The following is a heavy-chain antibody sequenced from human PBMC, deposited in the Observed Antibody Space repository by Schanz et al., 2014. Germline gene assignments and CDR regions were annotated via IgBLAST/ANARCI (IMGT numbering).Heavy chain of an antibody. J-gene: IGHJ4*02. CDR1: GFTFSSHS. Sequence: EVQLVESGGTLVQPGGSLRLSCVASGFTFSSHSMNWVRQAPGQGLEWLSYISGSGNTIYYADSVKGRFTISRDNAKNSLSLQMDRLXXXXXXVYSCARRYSGRYCFDYWGQGTLVAVSS. D-gene: IGHD1-26*01. V-gene: IGHV3-48*01. CDR3: ARRYSGRYCFDY. CDR2: ISGSGNTI.